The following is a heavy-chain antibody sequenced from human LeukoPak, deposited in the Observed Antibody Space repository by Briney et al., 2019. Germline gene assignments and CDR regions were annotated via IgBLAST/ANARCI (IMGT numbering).Heavy chain of an antibody. J-gene: IGHJ4*02. Sequence: GGSLRLSCAVSGFTFSTYAMGWVRQAPGEGLEWVSSIKGGGGDPFYADSVRGRFTISRDKSKNTLYLQLNSLRAEDTAVYFCAQGGHDFNPFYCWGQGTLVTVSS. D-gene: IGHD2-21*02. CDR2: IKGGGGDP. V-gene: IGHV3-23*01. CDR3: AQGGHDFNPFYC. CDR1: GFTFSTYA.